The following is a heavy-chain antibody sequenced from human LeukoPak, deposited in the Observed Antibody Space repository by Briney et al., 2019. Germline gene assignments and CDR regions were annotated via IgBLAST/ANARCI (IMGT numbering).Heavy chain of an antibody. Sequence: PGGSLRLSCAASGFTFSSYGMHWVRQAPGKGVEWVAFIRYDGSKKYYTDSVKGRFTISRDNSKNTLYLQMNSLSAEDTAFYYCAKEELRRITMWGYMDVWGKGTTVTISS. V-gene: IGHV3-30*02. J-gene: IGHJ6*03. CDR1: GFTFSSYG. D-gene: IGHD3-10*02. CDR2: IRYDGSKK. CDR3: AKEELRRITMWGYMDV.